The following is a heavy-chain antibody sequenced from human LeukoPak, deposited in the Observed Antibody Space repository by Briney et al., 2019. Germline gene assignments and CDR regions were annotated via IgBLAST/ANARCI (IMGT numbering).Heavy chain of an antibody. Sequence: GESLKISCKGSGYSFASYWIGWVRQMPGKGLECMGIIYPGDSDTRYSPSFQGQVTISADKSISTAYLQWSSLKASDTAMYYCARLVSNSSSWGPSDYWGQGTLVTVSS. D-gene: IGHD6-13*01. CDR2: IYPGDSDT. V-gene: IGHV5-51*01. J-gene: IGHJ4*02. CDR3: ARLVSNSSSWGPSDY. CDR1: GYSFASYW.